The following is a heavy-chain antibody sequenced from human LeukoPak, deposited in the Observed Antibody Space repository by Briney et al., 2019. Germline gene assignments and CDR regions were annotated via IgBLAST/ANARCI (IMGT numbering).Heavy chain of an antibody. Sequence: ASVPVSCKVSGYTLTELSMHWVRQAPGKGLEWMGGFDPEDGETIYAQKFQGRVTMTVDTSTDTAYMELSSLRSEDTAVYYCATDINDSSGYYDYWGQGTLVTVSS. V-gene: IGHV1-24*01. D-gene: IGHD3-22*01. CDR1: GYTLTELS. CDR3: ATDINDSSGYYDY. J-gene: IGHJ4*02. CDR2: FDPEDGET.